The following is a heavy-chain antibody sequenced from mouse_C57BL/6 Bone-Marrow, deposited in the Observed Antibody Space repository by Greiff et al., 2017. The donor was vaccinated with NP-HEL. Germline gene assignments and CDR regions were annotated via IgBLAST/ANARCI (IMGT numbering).Heavy chain of an antibody. V-gene: IGHV1-47*01. CDR1: GYTFTTYP. D-gene: IGHD1-1*01. J-gene: IGHJ1*03. CDR3: ARGSYYYGSDWYFDV. Sequence: QVQLQQSGAELVKPGASVKMSCQASGYTFTTYPIEWMKQNHGKSLEWIGNFHPYNDDPKYNEKFKGKATLTVEKSSSTVYLELSRLTAYDSAVYYWARGSYYYGSDWYFDVWGTGTTVTVSS. CDR2: FHPYNDDP.